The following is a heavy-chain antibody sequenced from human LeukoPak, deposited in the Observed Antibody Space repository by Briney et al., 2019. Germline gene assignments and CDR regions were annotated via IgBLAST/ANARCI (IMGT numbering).Heavy chain of an antibody. D-gene: IGHD6-19*01. CDR2: ISTTSATI. V-gene: IGHV3-48*01. J-gene: IGHJ4*02. CDR1: GFSFSDYD. CDR3: AREVRRGSDYFDY. Sequence: GGSLRLSCAASGFSFSDYDMNWVRLAPGKGLEWVAWISTTSATIYYADSVKGRFTISRDNAKNSLYLRMNSLSGEDTAVYYCAREVRRGSDYFDYWGQGTLVTVSS.